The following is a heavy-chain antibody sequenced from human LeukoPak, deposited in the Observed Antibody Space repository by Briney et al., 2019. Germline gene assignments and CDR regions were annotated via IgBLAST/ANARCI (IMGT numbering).Heavy chain of an antibody. Sequence: GESLKISCKGSGYSFTSYWIGWVRRMPGKGLEWMGIIYPGDSDTRYSPSFQGQVTISADKSISTAYLQWSSLKASDTAVYYCARRVYYGSGSYAAFDIWGQGTMVTVSS. V-gene: IGHV5-51*01. CDR1: GYSFTSYW. CDR2: IYPGDSDT. D-gene: IGHD3-10*01. CDR3: ARRVYYGSGSYAAFDI. J-gene: IGHJ3*02.